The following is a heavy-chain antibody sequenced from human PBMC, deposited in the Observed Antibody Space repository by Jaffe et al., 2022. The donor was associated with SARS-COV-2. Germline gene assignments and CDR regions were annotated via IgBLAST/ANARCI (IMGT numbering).Heavy chain of an antibody. CDR3: ARDFFDGLGYCTNGVCHPYHNWFDP. Sequence: QVQLVQSGAEVKKPGASVKVSCKASGYTFTSYYMHWVRQAPGQGLEWMGIINPSGGSTSYAQKFQGRVTMTRDTSTSTVYMELSSLRSEDTAVYYCARDFFDGLGYCTNGVCHPYHNWFDPWGQGTLVTVSS. J-gene: IGHJ5*02. CDR2: INPSGGST. CDR1: GYTFTSYY. V-gene: IGHV1-46*01. D-gene: IGHD2-8*01.